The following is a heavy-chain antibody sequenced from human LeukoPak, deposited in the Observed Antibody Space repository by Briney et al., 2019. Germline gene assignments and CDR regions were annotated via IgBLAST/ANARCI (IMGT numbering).Heavy chain of an antibody. CDR1: GYTFTGYY. Sequence: ASVKVSCKASGYTFTGYYMHWVRQAPGQGLEWMGWINPNSGGTNYAQKFQGRVTMTRDTSISTAYMELSRLRSDDTAVYYCARNNYYGSGSYYHDYWGQGTLVTVSS. J-gene: IGHJ4*02. CDR2: INPNSGGT. CDR3: ARNNYYGSGSYYHDY. D-gene: IGHD3-10*01. V-gene: IGHV1-2*02.